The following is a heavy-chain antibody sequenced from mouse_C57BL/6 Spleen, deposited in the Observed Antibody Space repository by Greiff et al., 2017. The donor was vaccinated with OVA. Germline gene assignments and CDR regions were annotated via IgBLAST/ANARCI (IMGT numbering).Heavy chain of an antibody. CDR3: ARHLYYDYDEDWYFDV. Sequence: VQLQQSGAELVKPGASVKLSCKASGYTFTEYTIHWVKQRSGQGLEWIGWLYPGSGSIKYNEKFKDKATLTADKSSSTVYMELSRLTSEDSAVYFCARHLYYDYDEDWYFDVWGTGTTVTVSS. CDR2: LYPGSGSI. J-gene: IGHJ1*03. D-gene: IGHD2-4*01. V-gene: IGHV1-62-2*01. CDR1: GYTFTEYT.